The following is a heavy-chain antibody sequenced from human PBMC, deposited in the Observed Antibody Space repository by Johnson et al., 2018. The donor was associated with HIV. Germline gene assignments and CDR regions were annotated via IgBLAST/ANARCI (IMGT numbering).Heavy chain of an antibody. V-gene: IGHV3-30-3*01. D-gene: IGHD1-1*01. Sequence: QVQLVEYGGGLVKPGGSLRLSCAASGFSFSSFAMHWVRQAPGKGLQWVAVMSFDETNSYDSDSVDVKGRFTISRDNSKNTLYLQMDSLRGEDTAVYYCARVTRYNWNSDAFDIWGQGTMVTVSS. J-gene: IGHJ3*02. CDR1: GFSFSSFA. CDR2: MSFDETNS. CDR3: ARVTRYNWNSDAFDI.